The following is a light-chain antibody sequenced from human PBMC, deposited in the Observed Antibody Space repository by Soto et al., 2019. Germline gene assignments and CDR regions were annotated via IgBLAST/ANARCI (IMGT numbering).Light chain of an antibody. CDR3: ATRDSSLSTGV. J-gene: IGLJ3*02. CDR1: SSNIGNNY. V-gene: IGLV1-51*02. Sequence: QSVLTQPPSVSVTPGQKVTISCSGSSSNIGNNYVSWYQQLPGTAPKLLIYENNKRASGIPDRFSGSKSGTSATLGVSGLQTGDEGDYYCATRDSSLSTGVFGGGTKLTVL. CDR2: ENN.